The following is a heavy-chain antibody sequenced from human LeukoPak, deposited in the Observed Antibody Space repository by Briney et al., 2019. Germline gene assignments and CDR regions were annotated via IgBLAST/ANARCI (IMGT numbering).Heavy chain of an antibody. CDR2: IYYSGST. Sequence: PSETLSLTCTVSGGSISSYYWSWIRQPPGKGLEWIGYIYYSGSTNYNPSLKSRVTISVDTSKNQFSLRLSSVTAADTAVYYCARDRMGSADFWSGYYTGTFDHWGQGTLVTVSS. CDR3: ARDRMGSADFWSGYYTGTFDH. J-gene: IGHJ4*02. D-gene: IGHD3-3*01. V-gene: IGHV4-59*01. CDR1: GGSISSYY.